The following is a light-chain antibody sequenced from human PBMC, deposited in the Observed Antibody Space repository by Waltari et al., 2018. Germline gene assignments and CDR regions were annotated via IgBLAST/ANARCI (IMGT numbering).Light chain of an antibody. CDR2: EGS. V-gene: IGLV2-23*01. CDR3: CSYAGSSTVV. J-gene: IGLJ2*01. Sequence: QSALTQPASVSGSPGQSITPPRTGSSSDVGGYNLVSWYQQHPGKAPKLMIYEGSKRPSGVSNRFSGSKSGNTASLTISGLQAEDEADYYCCSYAGSSTVVFGGGTKLTVL. CDR1: SSDVGGYNL.